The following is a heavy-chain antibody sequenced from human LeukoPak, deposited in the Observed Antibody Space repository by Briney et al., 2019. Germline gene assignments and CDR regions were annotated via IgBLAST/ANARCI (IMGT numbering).Heavy chain of an antibody. Sequence: SETLSLTCTVSGGPIFSYYWSWIRQTAGKGLEWIGRIYTSENTDYNPSLKSRVTMSVDMSTSQFSLRLTSVTAADTAVYYCAREGDYGDYSKSFYYMDVWGKGTTVTVSS. D-gene: IGHD4-17*01. V-gene: IGHV4-4*07. CDR2: IYTSENT. CDR3: AREGDYGDYSKSFYYMDV. CDR1: GGPIFSYY. J-gene: IGHJ6*03.